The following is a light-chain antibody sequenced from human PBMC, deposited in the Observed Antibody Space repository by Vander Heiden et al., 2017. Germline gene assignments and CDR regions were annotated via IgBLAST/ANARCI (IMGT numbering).Light chain of an antibody. Sequence: QSVLTQPPSVSGAPGPRVTISCTGNSSNIRAGYDVHWYQQLPGTAPKVLIYGNINRPSGVPDRFSGSKSGTSASLAITGLQAEDEADYYCQSYDNSLTGFYVFGTGTKVTVL. CDR2: GNI. CDR3: QSYDNSLTGFYV. V-gene: IGLV1-40*01. CDR1: SSNIRAGYD. J-gene: IGLJ1*01.